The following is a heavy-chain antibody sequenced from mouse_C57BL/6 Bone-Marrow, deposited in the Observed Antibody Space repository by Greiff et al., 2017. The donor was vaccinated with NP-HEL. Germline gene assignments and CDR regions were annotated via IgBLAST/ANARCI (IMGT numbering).Heavy chain of an antibody. CDR2: ISNLAYSI. CDR3: ARQGVIGAMDY. V-gene: IGHV5-15*01. J-gene: IGHJ4*01. CDR1: GFTFSDYG. Sequence: EVQLQQSGGGLVQPGGSLKLSCAASGFTFSDYGMAWVRQAPRKGPEWVAFISNLAYSIYYADTVTGRFTIARENAKNTLYLEMSSLRSEDTAMYYCARQGVIGAMDYWGQGTSVTVSS.